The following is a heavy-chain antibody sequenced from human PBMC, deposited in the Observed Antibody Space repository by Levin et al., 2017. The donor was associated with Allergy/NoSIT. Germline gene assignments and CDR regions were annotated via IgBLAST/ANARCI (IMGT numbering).Heavy chain of an antibody. CDR2: IDPSDSYT. J-gene: IGHJ4*01. CDR3: ARPRVSGSFLMWEY. V-gene: IGHV5-10-1*01. D-gene: IGHD1-26*01. Sequence: GGSLRLSCKGSGYSFSTYWISWVRQMPGKGLEWMGRIDPSDSYTNYSPSFQGHFTISVDSSISTAYLQWSSLKASDTAIYYCARPRVSGSFLMWEYWGQGTLVTVSS. CDR1: GYSFSTYW.